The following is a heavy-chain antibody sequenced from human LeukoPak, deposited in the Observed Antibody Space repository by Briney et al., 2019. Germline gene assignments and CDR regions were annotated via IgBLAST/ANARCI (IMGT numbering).Heavy chain of an antibody. D-gene: IGHD6-6*01. CDR2: INPNSGGT. CDR1: GYTFTGYY. V-gene: IGHV1-2*02. Sequence: ASVKVSCKASGYTFTGYYMHWVRQAPGQGLEWMGWINPNSGGTNYAQKFQGRVTMTRDTSISTAYMELSRLRSDDTAVYYCARDRRSIAARPDYYYYMDVWGKGNTVTVSS. J-gene: IGHJ6*03. CDR3: ARDRRSIAARPDYYYYMDV.